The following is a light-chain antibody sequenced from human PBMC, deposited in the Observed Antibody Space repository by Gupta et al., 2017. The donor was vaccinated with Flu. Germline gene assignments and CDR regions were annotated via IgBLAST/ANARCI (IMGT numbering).Light chain of an antibody. CDR3: QQLKTSPDI. CDR1: DDIGNY. Sequence: PSFLSASVRDRVTITCRATDDIGNYVAGYQQKPGKAPNLLIYGASTLQSGVSSRFGGSGSGTEFALTIKSLQPEDSATYYCQQLKTSPDIFGKGTKLEI. CDR2: GAS. V-gene: IGKV1-9*01. J-gene: IGKJ2*01.